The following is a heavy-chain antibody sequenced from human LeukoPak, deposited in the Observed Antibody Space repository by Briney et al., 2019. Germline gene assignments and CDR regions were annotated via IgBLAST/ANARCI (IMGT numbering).Heavy chain of an antibody. CDR1: GFTFTSYE. Sequence: GGSLRLSCAASGFTFTSYEMNWVRQAPGRGLEWVSYISSSGSTIYYADSVKGRFTISRDNANNSLYLQMNSLRAEDTAVYYCARLAGSSWPGFDYWGQGTLVTVSS. J-gene: IGHJ4*02. CDR2: ISSSGSTI. CDR3: ARLAGSSWPGFDY. D-gene: IGHD6-13*01. V-gene: IGHV3-48*03.